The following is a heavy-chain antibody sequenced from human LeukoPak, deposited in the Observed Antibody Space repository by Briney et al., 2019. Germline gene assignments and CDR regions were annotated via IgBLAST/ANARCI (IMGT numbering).Heavy chain of an antibody. V-gene: IGHV1-2*02. J-gene: IGHJ4*02. D-gene: IGHD6-13*01. Sequence: ASVKVSCKASGYTFTGYYMHWVRQAPGQGLGWMGWINPNSGGTNYAQKFQGRVTMTRDTSISTAYMELSRLRSDDTAVYYCAREGAAGFATSYDYWGQGTLVTVSS. CDR1: GYTFTGYY. CDR2: INPNSGGT. CDR3: AREGAAGFATSYDY.